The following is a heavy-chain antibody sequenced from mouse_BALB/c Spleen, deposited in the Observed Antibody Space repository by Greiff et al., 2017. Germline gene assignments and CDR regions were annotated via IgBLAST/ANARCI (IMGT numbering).Heavy chain of an antibody. V-gene: IGHV1-77*01. CDR2: IYPGSGST. D-gene: IGHD2-14*01. CDR1: GYTFTDYV. CDR3: ARKGYRYDPYAMDY. J-gene: IGHJ4*01. Sequence: QVQLQQSGPELVKPGASVKMSCKASGYTFTDYVISWVKQRTGQGLEWIGEIYPGSGSTYYNEKFKGKATLTADKSSNTAYMQLSSLTSEDSAVYFCARKGYRYDPYAMDYWGQGTSVTVSS.